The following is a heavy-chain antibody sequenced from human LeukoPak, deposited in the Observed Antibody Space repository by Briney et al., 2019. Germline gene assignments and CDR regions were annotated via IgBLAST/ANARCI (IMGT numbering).Heavy chain of an antibody. D-gene: IGHD6-13*01. J-gene: IGHJ4*02. Sequence: SETLSLTCAVYGGSFSGYYWSWIRQPPGKGLEWIGEINHSGSTNYNPSLKSRVTISVDTSKNQFSLKLSSVTAADTAVYYCARRGLAAAGTPDYWGQGTLVTVSS. CDR1: GGSFSGYY. CDR2: INHSGST. V-gene: IGHV4-34*01. CDR3: ARRGLAAAGTPDY.